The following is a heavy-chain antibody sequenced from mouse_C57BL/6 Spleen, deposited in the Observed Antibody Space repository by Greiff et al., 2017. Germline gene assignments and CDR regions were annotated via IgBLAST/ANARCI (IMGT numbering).Heavy chain of an antibody. V-gene: IGHV3-6*01. CDR1: GYSIPSGYY. J-gene: IGHJ4*01. CDR3: ARDGNYVDYAMDY. CDR2: ISYDGSN. Sequence: EVQLQESGPGLVKPSQSLSLTCSVTGYSIPSGYYWNWLRQFPGNKLEWMGYISYDGSNHYNPSLKHRISITRDTSKNQFFLKLNSVTTEDTATYYCARDGNYVDYAMDYWGQGTSGTVSS. D-gene: IGHD2-1*01.